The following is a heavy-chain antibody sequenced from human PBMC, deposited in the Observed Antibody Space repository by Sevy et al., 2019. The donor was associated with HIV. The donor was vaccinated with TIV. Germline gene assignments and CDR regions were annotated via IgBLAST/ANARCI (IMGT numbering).Heavy chain of an antibody. CDR3: AKRGAVGPVFSDY. Sequence: GGSLRLSCAASGFTFGNYVMTWVRQAPGKGLEWVSTISGGSGNTYYADSVKGRFTISRDNSKNTLYLQMNSLRAEDTAVYYCAKRGAVGPVFSDYWGQGTPVTVSS. J-gene: IGHJ4*02. V-gene: IGHV3-23*01. CDR2: ISGGSGNT. CDR1: GFTFGNYV. D-gene: IGHD1-26*01.